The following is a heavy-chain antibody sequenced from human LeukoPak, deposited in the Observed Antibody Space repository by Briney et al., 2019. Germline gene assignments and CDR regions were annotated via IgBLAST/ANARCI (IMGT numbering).Heavy chain of an antibody. J-gene: IGHJ6*02. Sequence: SETLSLTCTVSGGSISSSSYYWGWIRQPPGKGLEWVGSIYYSGSTYYNPSLKSRVTISVDTSKNQFSLKLSSVTAADTAVYYCASIVVVVAATLNYGMDVWGQGTTVTVSS. V-gene: IGHV4-39*01. D-gene: IGHD2-15*01. CDR3: ASIVVVVAATLNYGMDV. CDR1: GGSISSSSYY. CDR2: IYYSGST.